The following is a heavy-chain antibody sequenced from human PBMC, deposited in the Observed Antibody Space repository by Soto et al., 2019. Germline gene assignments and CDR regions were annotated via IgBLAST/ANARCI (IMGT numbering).Heavy chain of an antibody. J-gene: IGHJ5*02. CDR3: ARHAEIRVGNDCHRHFDP. CDR1: GFTFSDYW. D-gene: IGHD5-12*01. Sequence: EVQLAESGGGLVQSGGSLRLSCAASGFTFSDYWMNWVRQAQGKGLEWVASIREYGGETHYVDYVKGRFTISRDNARKSLYLQMNNLRVEGTAVYYGARHAEIRVGNDCHRHFDPWGQGTLVTVSS. V-gene: IGHV3-7*03. CDR2: IREYGGET.